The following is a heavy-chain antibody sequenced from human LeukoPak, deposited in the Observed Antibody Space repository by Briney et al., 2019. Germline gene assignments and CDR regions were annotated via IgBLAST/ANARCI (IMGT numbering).Heavy chain of an antibody. CDR2: IDPNSGGT. V-gene: IGHV1-2*02. Sequence: ASVKVSCKTSGYTFTGYYIHWVRQAPGQGLQWMGWIDPNSGGTNYAQKFQDRVTMTRDTSISTAYMELSRLRSDDTAVYYCARVAQWLVPEDYWGQGTLVTVSS. D-gene: IGHD6-19*01. CDR1: GYTFTGYY. CDR3: ARVAQWLVPEDY. J-gene: IGHJ4*02.